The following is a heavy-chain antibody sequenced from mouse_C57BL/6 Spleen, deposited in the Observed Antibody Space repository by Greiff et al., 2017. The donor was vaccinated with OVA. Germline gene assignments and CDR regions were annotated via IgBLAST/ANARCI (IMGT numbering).Heavy chain of an antibody. CDR2: INPNNGGT. D-gene: IGHD2-5*01. CDR1: GYTFTDYY. CDR3: AREREYYSNYYAMDY. V-gene: IGHV1-26*01. Sequence: EVQLQQSGPELVKPGASVKISCKASGYTFTDYYMNWVKQSHGKSLEWIGDINPNNGGTSYNQKFKGKATLTVDKSSSTAYMELRSLTSEDSAVYYCAREREYYSNYYAMDYWGQGTSVTVSS. J-gene: IGHJ4*01.